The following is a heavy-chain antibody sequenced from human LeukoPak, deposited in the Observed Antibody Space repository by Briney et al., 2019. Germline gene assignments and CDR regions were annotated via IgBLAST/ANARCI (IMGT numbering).Heavy chain of an antibody. CDR2: IYYSGST. D-gene: IGHD3-22*01. CDR1: GGSISSYY. Sequence: SETLSLTCTVSGGSISSYYWSWIRQPPGKGLEWIGYIYYSGSTNYNPSLKSRVTISVDTSKNQFSLKLSSVTAADTAVYYCARAVDLGLPGYYDSSGPRGAFDIWGQGAMVTVFS. J-gene: IGHJ3*02. V-gene: IGHV4-59*01. CDR3: ARAVDLGLPGYYDSSGPRGAFDI.